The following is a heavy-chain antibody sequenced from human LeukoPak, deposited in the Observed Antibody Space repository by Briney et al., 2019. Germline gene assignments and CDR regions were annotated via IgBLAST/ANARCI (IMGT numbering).Heavy chain of an antibody. CDR2: IWHDARHP. CDR1: GFTFSTYA. Sequence: GGSLRLSCAASGFTFSTYATDWVRQAPGKGLEWVALIWHDARHPSYTDSVKGRFTISRDNSKNTVYLQMNSLGGEDTAVYYCAREIFGSGSYPYYWGEGTLVAVSS. CDR3: AREIFGSGSYPYY. J-gene: IGHJ4*02. D-gene: IGHD3-10*01. V-gene: IGHV3-33*01.